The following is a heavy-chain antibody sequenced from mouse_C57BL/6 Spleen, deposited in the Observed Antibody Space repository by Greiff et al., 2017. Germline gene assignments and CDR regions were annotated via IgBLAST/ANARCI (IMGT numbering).Heavy chain of an antibody. D-gene: IGHD1-1*01. CDR3: ARHEDRYYYGSSPFDY. Sequence: QVQLKESGAELVKPGASVKLSCKASGYTFTEYTIHWVKQRSGQGLEWIGWFYPGSGSIKYNEKFKDKATLTADKSSSTVYMELSRLTSEDSAVYFCARHEDRYYYGSSPFDYWGQGTTLTVSS. V-gene: IGHV1-62-2*01. CDR2: FYPGSGSI. CDR1: GYTFTEYT. J-gene: IGHJ2*01.